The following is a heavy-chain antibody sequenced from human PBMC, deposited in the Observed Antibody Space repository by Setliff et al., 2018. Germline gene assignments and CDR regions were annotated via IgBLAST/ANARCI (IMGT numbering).Heavy chain of an antibody. J-gene: IGHJ4*02. CDR2: IYHSGNT. CDR1: GDSISSTYH. CDR3: ARGLNYYDSSGYYPSKTYYFDY. D-gene: IGHD3-22*01. Sequence: SETLSLTCNVSGDSISSTYHWGWIRQSPGKGLEWIGTIYHSGNTYYNPSLKSRVTISVDTSKNQFSLKLSSVTAADTAVYYCARGLNYYDSSGYYPSKTYYFDYWGQGTLVTVSS. V-gene: IGHV4-38-2*02.